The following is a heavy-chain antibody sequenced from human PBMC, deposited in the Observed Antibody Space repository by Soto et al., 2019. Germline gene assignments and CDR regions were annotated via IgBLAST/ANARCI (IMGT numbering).Heavy chain of an antibody. Sequence: SETLSLTCTVSGGSISSGGYYWSWIRQHPGKGLEWIGYIYYSGSTYYNPSLKSRVTISVDTSKNQFSLKLSSVTAADTAVYCFLVYSSGTYFEFWGQGTLGNVSS. CDR2: IYYSGST. CDR1: GGSISSGGYY. D-gene: IGHD5-18*01. CDR3: LVYSSGTYFEF. J-gene: IGHJ4*02. V-gene: IGHV4-31*03.